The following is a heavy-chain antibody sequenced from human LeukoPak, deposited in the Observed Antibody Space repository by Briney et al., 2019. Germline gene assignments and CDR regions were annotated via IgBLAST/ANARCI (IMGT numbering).Heavy chain of an antibody. D-gene: IGHD5-18*01. CDR1: GYTFTSHY. J-gene: IGHJ4*02. CDR3: ARMDMDIAMVTNYLDH. CDR2: IHPSGSST. Sequence: ASVRISCKASGYTFTSHYMHWVRQDPGQGLEWMGVIHPSGSSTNYAQKFQGRVTMTKDTSTSTVYIELNSLRSEDAAVYYSARMDMDIAMVTNYLDHWGQGTLVTVSS. V-gene: IGHV1-46*01.